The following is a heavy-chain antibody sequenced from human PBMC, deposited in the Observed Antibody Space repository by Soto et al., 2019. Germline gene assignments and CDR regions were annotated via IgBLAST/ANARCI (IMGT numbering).Heavy chain of an antibody. V-gene: IGHV4-4*09. J-gene: IGHJ4*02. Sequence: SETLSLTCTVSSDSVRNQYWSWIRRPPGRGLEWIGYIYRSGSTKYNPSLKSRLTISVDKSKNQFSLKLSSVTAADTAVYYCALSMYGSSGLEDYWGQGTLVTVSS. D-gene: IGHD3-22*01. CDR3: ALSMYGSSGLEDY. CDR2: IYRSGST. CDR1: SDSVRNQY.